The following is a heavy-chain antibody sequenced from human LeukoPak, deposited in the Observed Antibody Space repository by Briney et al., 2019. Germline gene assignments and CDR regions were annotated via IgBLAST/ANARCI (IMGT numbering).Heavy chain of an antibody. CDR1: GFTFRDYW. D-gene: IGHD4-17*01. V-gene: IGHV3-7*04. J-gene: IGHJ5*02. CDR3: ARVHDYGELRVWFDP. CDR2: IKEDGSET. Sequence: GESLRLSCAASGFTFRDYWMSWVRQAPGKGLQWVANIKEDGSETYYEESVKGRFTVSRDNAERSLYLQMNSLRVEDTAAYYCARVHDYGELRVWFDPWGPGTLVTVSS.